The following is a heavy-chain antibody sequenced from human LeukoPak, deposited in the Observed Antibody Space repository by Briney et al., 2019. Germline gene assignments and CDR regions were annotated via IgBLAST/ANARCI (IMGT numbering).Heavy chain of an antibody. J-gene: IGHJ3*02. CDR2: ITPNSGGT. CDR3: AKGFSSAYNSYDAFDI. V-gene: IGHV1-2*02. D-gene: IGHD5-24*01. CDR1: GYTFTGSY. Sequence: ASVKVSCKASGYTFTGSYLHWVRQAPGQGLEWMGWITPNSGGTNYAQNFQGRVTMTRDTSISTAYMELSSLRSDDTALYYCAKGFSSAYNSYDAFDIWGQGTMVTVSS.